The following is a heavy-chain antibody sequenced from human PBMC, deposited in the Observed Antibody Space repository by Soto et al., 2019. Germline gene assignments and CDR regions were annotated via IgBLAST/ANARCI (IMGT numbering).Heavy chain of an antibody. D-gene: IGHD4-4*01. CDR1: GFTVNSTY. V-gene: IGHV3-53*01. J-gene: IGHJ4*02. Sequence: GGSLRLSCAASGFTVNSTYMNWVRQAPGKGLEWVSIVYRDGTTYYADSVKGRFTISRDNSKNTLYLQMNSLRVEDTAVYYCARGLVTTGFWGQGTLVTVSS. CDR3: ARGLVTTGF. CDR2: VYRDGTT.